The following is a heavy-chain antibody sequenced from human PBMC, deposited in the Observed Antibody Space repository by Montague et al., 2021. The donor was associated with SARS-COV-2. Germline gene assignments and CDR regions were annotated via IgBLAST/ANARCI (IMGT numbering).Heavy chain of an antibody. Sequence: TLSLTCTVSGGSISSGGYYWSRIRQHPGKGLEWIGYIYYSGGTYYXPSLKSRVTISVDTSKNQFSLKLSSVTAADTAVYYCARVQGITMIVVVIGAFDIWGQGTMVTVSS. CDR2: IYYSGGT. CDR3: ARVQGITMIVVVIGAFDI. D-gene: IGHD3-22*01. V-gene: IGHV4-31*03. J-gene: IGHJ3*02. CDR1: GGSISSGGYY.